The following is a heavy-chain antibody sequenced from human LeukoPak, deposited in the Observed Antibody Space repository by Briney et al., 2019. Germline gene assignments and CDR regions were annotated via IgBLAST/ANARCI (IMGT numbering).Heavy chain of an antibody. D-gene: IGHD3-3*01. CDR3: ARPGDFWSGSYFDY. Sequence: SETLSLTCTVSGGSISSYYWSWIRQPAGKGLEWIGRIYTSGSTNYNPSLKSRVTMSVDTSRNQFSLKLSSVTAADTAVYYCARPGDFWSGSYFDYWGQGTLVTVSS. J-gene: IGHJ4*02. CDR2: IYTSGST. CDR1: GGSISSYY. V-gene: IGHV4-4*07.